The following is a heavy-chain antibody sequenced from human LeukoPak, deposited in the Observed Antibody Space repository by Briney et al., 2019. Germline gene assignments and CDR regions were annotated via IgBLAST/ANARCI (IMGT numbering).Heavy chain of an antibody. D-gene: IGHD1-26*01. CDR3: VRRTSGSYSDY. CDR2: TSYSGSTT. J-gene: IGHJ4*02. Sequence: SETLSLTCTVSGGSISSSSVYWGWIRQPPGKGLEWIATTSYSGSTTSYNPSLKSRVTISVDTSKNQFSLKLNSVTAADTAVYYCVRRTSGSYSDYWGQGTLVTASS. V-gene: IGHV4-39*01. CDR1: GGSISSSSVY.